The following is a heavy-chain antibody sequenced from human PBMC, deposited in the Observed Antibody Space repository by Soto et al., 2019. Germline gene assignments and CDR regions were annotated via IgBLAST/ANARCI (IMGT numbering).Heavy chain of an antibody. CDR1: GFPFSSYG. CDR2: ISYDGSNK. J-gene: IGHJ4*02. Sequence: QVQLVESGGGVVQPGRSLRLSCAASGFPFSSYGMHWDRQAPGKGLEWVAHISYDGSNKHYTDSVKGRFTISRDNSKNMLYLQMSSLRAEDTAVYYCAGGQYYFDYCGQGTRVSVSS. V-gene: IGHV3-30*03. D-gene: IGHD2-15*01. CDR3: AGGQYYFDY.